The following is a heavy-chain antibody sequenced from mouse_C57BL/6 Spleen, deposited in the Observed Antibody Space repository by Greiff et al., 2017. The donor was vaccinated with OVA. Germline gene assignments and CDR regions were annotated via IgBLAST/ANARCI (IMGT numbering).Heavy chain of an antibody. CDR2: INPYNGGT. D-gene: IGHD2-5*01. CDR3: ASGAYSNSYSDV. J-gene: IGHJ1*03. V-gene: IGHV1-19*01. Sequence: VQLQQSGPVLVKPGASVKMSCKASGYTFTDYYMNWVKQSHGKSLEWIGVINPYNGGTSYNQKFKGKATLTVDKSSSTAYMELNSLTSEDSAVYYCASGAYSNSYSDVWGTGTTVTVSS. CDR1: GYTFTDYY.